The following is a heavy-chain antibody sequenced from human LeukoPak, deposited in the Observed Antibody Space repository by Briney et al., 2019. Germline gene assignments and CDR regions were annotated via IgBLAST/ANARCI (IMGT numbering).Heavy chain of an antibody. CDR2: ISGSGGST. CDR3: AKLLSSGYFYDAFDI. Sequence: PGGSLRLSCAASGFTFSSYAMSWVRQAPGKGLEWVSAISGSGGSTYYADSVKGRFTVSRDNSKNTLYLQMNSLRAEDTAIYYCAKLLSSGYFYDAFDIWGQGTMVTVSS. J-gene: IGHJ3*02. V-gene: IGHV3-23*01. D-gene: IGHD3-22*01. CDR1: GFTFSSYA.